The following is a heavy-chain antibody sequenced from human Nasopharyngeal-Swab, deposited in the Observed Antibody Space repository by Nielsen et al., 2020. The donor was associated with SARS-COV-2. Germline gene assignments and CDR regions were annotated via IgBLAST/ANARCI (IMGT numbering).Heavy chain of an antibody. CDR3: ATPLASGYGWFDP. J-gene: IGHJ5*02. D-gene: IGHD3-22*01. Sequence: SETLSLTCAVYGGSFSGYYWSWIRQPPGKGLEWIGYIYYSGGTNYNPSLKSRVTISVDTSKNQFSLKLSSVTAADTAVYYCATPLASGYGWFDPWGQGTLVTVSS. CDR1: GGSFSGYY. CDR2: IYYSGGT. V-gene: IGHV4-59*13.